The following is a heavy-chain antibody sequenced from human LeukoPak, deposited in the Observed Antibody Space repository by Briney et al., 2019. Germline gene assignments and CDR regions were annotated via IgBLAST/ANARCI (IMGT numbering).Heavy chain of an antibody. CDR1: GFTFSSYG. V-gene: IGHV3-33*06. Sequence: PGGSLRLSCAASGFTFSSYGVHWVRQAPGKGLEWVAVIWYDGSNQYYADSVKGRFIISRDNSKNMLYLQMNSLRAEDTAVYYCAKEDYDSSGYYSHFDYWGQGTLVTVSS. CDR2: IWYDGSNQ. D-gene: IGHD3-22*01. CDR3: AKEDYDSSGYYSHFDY. J-gene: IGHJ4*02.